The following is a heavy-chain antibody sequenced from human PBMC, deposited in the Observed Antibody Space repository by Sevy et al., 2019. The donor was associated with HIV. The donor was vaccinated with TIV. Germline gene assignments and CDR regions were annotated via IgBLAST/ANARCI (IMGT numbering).Heavy chain of an antibody. D-gene: IGHD3-3*01. J-gene: IGHJ3*02. Sequence: GGSLRLSCAASGFTFSNAWMSWVRQAPGKGLEWVGRIKSKTDGGTTDYAAPVKGRFTISRDDSKNTQYLQMNSLKTEDTAVYYCTTPSEFWSGYLSYAFDIWGQGTMVTVSS. CDR1: GFTFSNAW. CDR2: IKSKTDGGTT. V-gene: IGHV3-15*01. CDR3: TTPSEFWSGYLSYAFDI.